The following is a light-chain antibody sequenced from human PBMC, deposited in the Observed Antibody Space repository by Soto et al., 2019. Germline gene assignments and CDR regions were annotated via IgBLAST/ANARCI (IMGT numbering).Light chain of an antibody. V-gene: IGKV3-15*01. CDR2: GAS. CDR1: HSVGSN. J-gene: IGKJ4*01. Sequence: EIVMTQSPATLSVSPGERATLSCRASHSVGSNLAWYQHKPGQAPRLLIYGASTRATNITARFSGSGSGTDFTLTISSLQSEDFAVYYCQLYNNWPLTFVGGTKVESK. CDR3: QLYNNWPLT.